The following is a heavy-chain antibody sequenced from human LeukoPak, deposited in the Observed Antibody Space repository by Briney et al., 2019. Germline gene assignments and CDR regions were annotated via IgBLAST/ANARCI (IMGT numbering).Heavy chain of an antibody. CDR1: GFTFSSYA. J-gene: IGHJ6*02. V-gene: IGHV3-23*01. CDR2: ISGSGGST. D-gene: IGHD3-10*01. CDR3: AKGRGLGSYYYGMDV. Sequence: PGGSLRLSCAASGFTFSSYAMSWVRQAPGKGLEWVSAISGSGGSTYYADSVKGRFTISRDNAKNSLYLQMNSLRAEDTALYYCAKGRGLGSYYYGMDVWGQGTTVTVSS.